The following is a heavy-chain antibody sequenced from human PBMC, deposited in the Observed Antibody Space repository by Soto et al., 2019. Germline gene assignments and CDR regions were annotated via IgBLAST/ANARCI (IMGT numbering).Heavy chain of an antibody. CDR2: ISYDGSNK. Sequence: PGGSLRLSCAASGFTFSSYGMHWVRQAPGKGLEWVAVISYDGSNKYYADSVKGRFTISRDNSKNTLYLQMNSLRAEDTAVYYCAKDFRVVVTAIEYAFDIWGQGTMVTVSS. D-gene: IGHD2-21*02. V-gene: IGHV3-30*18. J-gene: IGHJ3*02. CDR1: GFTFSSYG. CDR3: AKDFRVVVTAIEYAFDI.